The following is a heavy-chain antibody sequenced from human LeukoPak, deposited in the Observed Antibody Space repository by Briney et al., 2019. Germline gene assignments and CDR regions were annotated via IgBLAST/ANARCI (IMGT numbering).Heavy chain of an antibody. Sequence: GGSLTLSCAASGFTFSRYWMHWVRHAPGKGLEWVSAISGSGGSTYYADSVKGRFTISRDNSKNTLYLQMNSLRAEDTAVYYCAKYQEWELPPPFDYWGQGTLVTVSS. V-gene: IGHV3-23*01. CDR2: ISGSGGST. D-gene: IGHD1-26*01. CDR3: AKYQEWELPPPFDY. CDR1: GFTFSRYW. J-gene: IGHJ4*02.